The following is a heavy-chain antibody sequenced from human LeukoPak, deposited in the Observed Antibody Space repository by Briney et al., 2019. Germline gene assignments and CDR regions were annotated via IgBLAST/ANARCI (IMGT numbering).Heavy chain of an antibody. CDR1: GYTFTSYG. J-gene: IGHJ4*02. CDR2: IIAYNGNT. Sequence: GASVKVSCKASGYTFTSYGISGVGQAPGQGLEWMGWIIAYNGNTNYAQKLQGRVTMTTDTSTSTAYMELRSLRSDDTAVYYCARIPVDTAMADVSLFDYWGQGTLVTVSS. CDR3: ARIPVDTAMADVSLFDY. D-gene: IGHD5-18*01. V-gene: IGHV1-18*04.